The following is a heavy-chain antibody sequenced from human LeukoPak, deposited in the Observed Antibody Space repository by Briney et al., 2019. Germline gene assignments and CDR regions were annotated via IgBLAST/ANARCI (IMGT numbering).Heavy chain of an antibody. J-gene: IGHJ4*02. CDR3: ARGAYGDSPKKDY. V-gene: IGHV4-34*01. CDR1: GGSISSYY. CDR2: INHSGKT. Sequence: SETLSLTCTVSGGSISSYYWSWIRQPPGKGLEWIGEINHSGKTNYNPSLKSRVTISVDTSKNQFSLKLSSVTAADTAVYYCARGAYGDSPKKDYWGQEDLVTVSS. D-gene: IGHD4-17*01.